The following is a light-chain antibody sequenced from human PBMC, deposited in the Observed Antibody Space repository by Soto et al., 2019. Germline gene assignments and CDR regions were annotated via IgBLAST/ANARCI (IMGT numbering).Light chain of an antibody. Sequence: DIQMTQSPSTVSASVRDRVAITCRASDNIDTWVAWYQQKPGEAPKLLIYKASKLENGDPSRFAGFGSGTEFTLYNASLQYDDSASYYCQHYNSYSRTFGQGNKVEIK. V-gene: IGKV1-5*03. CDR1: DNIDTW. CDR2: KAS. CDR3: QHYNSYSRT. J-gene: IGKJ1*01.